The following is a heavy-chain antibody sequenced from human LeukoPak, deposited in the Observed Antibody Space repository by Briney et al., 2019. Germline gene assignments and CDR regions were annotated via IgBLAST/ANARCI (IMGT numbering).Heavy chain of an antibody. CDR3: SNSKRTYQPLLKDAVGEGG. CDR2: IRHSDVNT. J-gene: IGHJ4*02. V-gene: IGHV3-23*01. Sequence: GGSLRLSCAASGFSFSTYGTNWLMSWVRQSPGKGLEWVSTIRHSDVNTYYTDSVKGRFTISRDNFKNILFLQMTSLRPEDTAIYYCSNSKRTYQPLLKDAVGEGGWGQGTLVIVSS. D-gene: IGHD1-26*01. CDR1: GFSFSTYG.